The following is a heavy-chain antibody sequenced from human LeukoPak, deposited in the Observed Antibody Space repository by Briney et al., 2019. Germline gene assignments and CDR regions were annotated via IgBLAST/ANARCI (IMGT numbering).Heavy chain of an antibody. CDR3: ARDQGMSHYGSRSYYGGMDV. J-gene: IGHJ6*02. V-gene: IGHV3-30*03. Sequence: PGRSLRLSCAASGFTFSSYGMHWVRQAPGKGLEWVAVISYDGSNKYYADSVKGRFTISRDNSKNTLYLQMNSLRAEDTAVYYCARDQGMSHYGSRSYYGGMDVWGQGTTVTVSS. CDR2: ISYDGSNK. CDR1: GFTFSSYG. D-gene: IGHD3-10*01.